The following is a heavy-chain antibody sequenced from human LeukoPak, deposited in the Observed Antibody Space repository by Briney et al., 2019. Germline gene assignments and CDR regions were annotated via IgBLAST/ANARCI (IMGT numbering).Heavy chain of an antibody. D-gene: IGHD3-22*01. CDR3: ARGERDSSGYYGFRAY. CDR2: INHSGST. J-gene: IGHJ4*02. Sequence: SETLSLTCAVYGGSFSGYYWSWIRQPPGKGLEWIGEINHSGSTNYNPSLKSRVTISVDTSKNQFSLKLSSVTAADTAVYYCARGERDSSGYYGFRAYWGQGTLVTVSS. V-gene: IGHV4-34*01. CDR1: GGSFSGYY.